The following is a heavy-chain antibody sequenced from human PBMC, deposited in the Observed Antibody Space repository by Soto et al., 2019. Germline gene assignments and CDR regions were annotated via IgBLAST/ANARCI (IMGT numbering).Heavy chain of an antibody. J-gene: IGHJ6*03. CDR1: GGSISSYY. V-gene: IGHV4-59*08. Sequence: PSETLSLTCTVSGGSISSYYWSWIRQPPGKGLEWIGYIYYSGSTNYNPSLKSRVTISVDTSKNQFSLKLSSVTAADTAVYYCASARLNTYYYYYYMDVWGKGTTVTVSS. CDR3: ASARLNTYYYYYYMDV. CDR2: IYYSGST.